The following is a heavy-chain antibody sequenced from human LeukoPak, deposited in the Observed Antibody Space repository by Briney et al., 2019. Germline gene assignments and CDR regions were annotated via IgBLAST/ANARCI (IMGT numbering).Heavy chain of an antibody. CDR3: ARRVRSADYRLDY. J-gene: IGHJ4*02. CDR1: GRSISSYY. D-gene: IGHD4-11*01. Sequence: SETLSLTCTVSGRSISSYYWSWIRQPPGKGLEWIGYIYYSGSTNYNPSLKSRVTISLDASKSQFYLKLNSVTAADTAVYYCARRVRSADYRLDYWGQGTLVTVSS. V-gene: IGHV4-59*12. CDR2: IYYSGST.